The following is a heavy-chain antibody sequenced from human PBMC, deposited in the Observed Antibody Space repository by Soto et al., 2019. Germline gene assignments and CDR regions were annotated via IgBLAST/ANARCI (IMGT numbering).Heavy chain of an antibody. D-gene: IGHD3-22*01. V-gene: IGHV1-69*13. CDR1: GGTFSSSS. J-gene: IGHJ5*02. Sequence: SVKVSCKASGGTFSSSSISWVRQAPGQGLEWMGGIIPIFGTANYTQKFQGRVTITADESTSTAYMELSSLSSDDTAVYYCTIPRGPMIRPWGQGTLVTVSS. CDR3: TIPRGPMIRP. CDR2: IIPIFGTA.